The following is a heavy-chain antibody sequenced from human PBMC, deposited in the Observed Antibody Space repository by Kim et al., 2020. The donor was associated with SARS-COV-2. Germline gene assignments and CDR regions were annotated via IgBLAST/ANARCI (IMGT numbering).Heavy chain of an antibody. CDR2: ISWDGKRT. Sequence: GGSLRLSCVASGFTFSTSPMGWVRQAPGEGLEWVSRISWDGKRTYYADSVKGRVTMSSDKSKNTVFLHMNNLRVEDTAVYYCAKGVTNIGFDYWGQGAQVTVSS. V-gene: IGHV3-23*01. D-gene: IGHD4-17*01. CDR1: GFTFSTSP. J-gene: IGHJ4*02. CDR3: AKGVTNIGFDY.